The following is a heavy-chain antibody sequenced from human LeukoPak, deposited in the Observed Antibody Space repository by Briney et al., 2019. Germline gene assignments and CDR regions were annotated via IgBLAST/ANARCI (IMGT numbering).Heavy chain of an antibody. Sequence: PSETLSLTCTVSGGSIASYYWSWIRQPPGKGLEWIGYIYYSGSTNYNPSLQSRVTISVDTSKNQFSLRLSSVTAADTAVYYCARLGPLGIINSYYYYAMDVWGQGTTVTVSS. V-gene: IGHV4-59*12. CDR3: ARLGPLGIINSYYYYAMDV. CDR1: GGSIASYY. J-gene: IGHJ6*02. D-gene: IGHD3-10*01. CDR2: IYYSGST.